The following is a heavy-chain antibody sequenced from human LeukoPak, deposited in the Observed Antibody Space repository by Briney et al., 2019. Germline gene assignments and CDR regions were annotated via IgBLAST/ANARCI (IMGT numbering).Heavy chain of an antibody. D-gene: IGHD1-20*01. J-gene: IGHJ4*02. CDR2: INGEGKDT. CDR1: GFTFSHYW. Sequence: GSLRLSCVASGFTFSHYWMYWVRQAPGKGLVWLSGINGEGKDTRYADSVKGRFTISRDNAKNTLYMQMNSLRAEDTAVYYCASYNWNFLNDYWGQGTLVTVSS. CDR3: ASYNWNFLNDY. V-gene: IGHV3-74*01.